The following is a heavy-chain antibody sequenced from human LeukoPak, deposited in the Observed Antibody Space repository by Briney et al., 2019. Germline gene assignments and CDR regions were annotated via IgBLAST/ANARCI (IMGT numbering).Heavy chain of an antibody. D-gene: IGHD6-13*01. Sequence: PGGSLRLSCAASGFTFSSYAMSWVRQAPGKGLEWVSAISGSGGSTYYADSVKGRFTLSRDNSKNTLYLQMKSLRAEDTALYYCALIAASGDHFADWGQGTLVTVSS. CDR2: ISGSGGST. J-gene: IGHJ4*02. CDR1: GFTFSSYA. CDR3: ALIAASGDHFAD. V-gene: IGHV3-23*01.